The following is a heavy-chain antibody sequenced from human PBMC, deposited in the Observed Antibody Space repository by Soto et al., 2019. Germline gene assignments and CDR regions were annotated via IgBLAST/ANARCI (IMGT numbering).Heavy chain of an antibody. V-gene: IGHV4-39*01. CDR2: IYYSGST. Sequence: QLQLQESGPGLVKPSETLSLTCTVSGGSISSSSYYWGWIRQPPGKGLEWIGSIYYSGSTYYNPSLKSRVTISVDTSKNQFSLKLSSVTAADTAVYYCARLSYGLYSSSPFDYWGQGTLVTVSS. CDR1: GGSISSSSYY. J-gene: IGHJ4*02. D-gene: IGHD6-6*01. CDR3: ARLSYGLYSSSPFDY.